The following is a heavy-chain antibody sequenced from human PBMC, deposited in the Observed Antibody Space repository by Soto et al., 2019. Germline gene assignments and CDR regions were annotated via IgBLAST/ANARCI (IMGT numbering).Heavy chain of an antibody. V-gene: IGHV1-69*01. J-gene: IGHJ2*01. CDR1: GGTFSSYA. CDR3: ARGPDGYGGPEGYWYFDL. CDR2: IIPIFGTA. D-gene: IGHD5-12*01. Sequence: QVQLVQSGAEVKKPGSSVKVSCKASGGTFSSYAISWVRQAPGQGLEWMGGIIPIFGTANYAQKFQGRVTITADESTSTAYMELSSLRSEDTAVYYCARGPDGYGGPEGYWYFDLWGRGTLVTVSS.